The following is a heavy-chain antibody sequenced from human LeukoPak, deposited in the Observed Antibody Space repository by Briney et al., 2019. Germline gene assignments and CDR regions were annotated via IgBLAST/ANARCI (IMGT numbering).Heavy chain of an antibody. V-gene: IGHV3-23*01. Sequence: GGSLRLSCAASGFTFSSYGMSWVRQAPGKGLEWVSAISGSGGSTYYADSVKGRFTISRDNSKNTLYLQMNSLRAEDTAVYYCAKSYPSRFLGSGWYYFDYWGQGTLVTVPS. D-gene: IGHD6-19*01. CDR2: ISGSGGST. CDR3: AKSYPSRFLGSGWYYFDY. J-gene: IGHJ4*02. CDR1: GFTFSSYG.